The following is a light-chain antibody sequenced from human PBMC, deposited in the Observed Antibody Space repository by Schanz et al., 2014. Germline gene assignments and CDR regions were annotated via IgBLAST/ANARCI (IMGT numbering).Light chain of an antibody. CDR1: SGDVGEYNY. V-gene: IGLV2-11*01. CDR3: SSYAGNKYV. Sequence: QSALTQPRSMSGSPGQSVTISCTGTSGDVGEYNYVSWFQQYPGKAPKLMIYEVSKRPSGVPDRFSGSKSGNTASLTVSGLQAEDEADYYCSSYAGNKYVFGTGTKLTVL. CDR2: EVS. J-gene: IGLJ1*01.